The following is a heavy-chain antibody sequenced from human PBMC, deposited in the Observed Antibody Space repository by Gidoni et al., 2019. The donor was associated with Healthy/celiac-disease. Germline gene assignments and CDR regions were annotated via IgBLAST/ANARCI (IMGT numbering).Heavy chain of an antibody. CDR2: IKSKTDGGTT. D-gene: IGHD3-3*01. J-gene: IGHJ4*02. Sequence: EVQLVESGGGLVKPGGSLRLSCAASGFPFSNAWMSWVRQAPGKGLEWVGRIKSKTDGGTTDYAAPVKGRFTISRDDSKNTLYLQMNSLKTEDTAVYYCTTVRNYDFWSGPFDYWGQGTLVTVSS. CDR3: TTVRNYDFWSGPFDY. CDR1: GFPFSNAW. V-gene: IGHV3-15*01.